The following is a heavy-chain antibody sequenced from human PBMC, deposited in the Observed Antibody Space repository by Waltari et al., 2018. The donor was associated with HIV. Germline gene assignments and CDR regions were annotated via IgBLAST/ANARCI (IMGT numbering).Heavy chain of an antibody. CDR3: AGGLFGVGANWCDP. CDR2: IYYTGRT. J-gene: IGHJ5*02. CDR1: GGSFISYH. Sequence: QVQLQESGPGLVKPSDTLSLTCSVSGGSFISYHWTWIRQRPGKGREWIGYIYYTGRTNCNPSLKGGVTISVDTSKNQFSLRLRSVTAADTAVYYCAGGLFGVGANWCDPWGQGILVTVSS. V-gene: IGHV4-59*01. D-gene: IGHD3-3*01.